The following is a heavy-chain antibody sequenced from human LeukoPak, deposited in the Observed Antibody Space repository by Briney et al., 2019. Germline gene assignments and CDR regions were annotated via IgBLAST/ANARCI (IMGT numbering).Heavy chain of an antibody. J-gene: IGHJ4*02. CDR3: ASPSSGWEFDY. CDR1: GFTFSSYS. D-gene: IGHD6-19*01. Sequence: GGSLRLSCAASGFTFSSYSMNWVRQAPGKGLEWVSSISSSSSYVYYADSVKGRFTISRDNAKNSLYLQMNSLRAEDTAVYYCASPSSGWEFDYWGQGTLVTVSS. CDR2: ISSSSSYV. V-gene: IGHV3-21*01.